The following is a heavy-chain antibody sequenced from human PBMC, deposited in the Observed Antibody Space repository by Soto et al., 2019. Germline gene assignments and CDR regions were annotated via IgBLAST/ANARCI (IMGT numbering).Heavy chain of an antibody. Sequence: QVQLVQSAPELQRPGASVKVSCKTSGYTFTSYPYSWVRQAPGQGLEWMGWVNSYDGTTKVAQQFRDRITLTADKSAATVFMELRRLTSDDTAVYYCAREYYGTTTWIDYWGQGTLVAVSS. D-gene: IGHD1-7*01. J-gene: IGHJ4*02. CDR3: AREYYGTTTWIDY. V-gene: IGHV1-18*04. CDR2: VNSYDGTT. CDR1: GYTFTSYP.